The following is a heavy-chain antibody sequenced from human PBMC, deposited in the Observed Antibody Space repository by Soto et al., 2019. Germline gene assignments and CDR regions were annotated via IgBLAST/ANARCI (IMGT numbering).Heavy chain of an antibody. V-gene: IGHV3-23*01. J-gene: IGHJ4*02. Sequence: EVQLLESGGDLVQPGGSLRLSCAASGFNVGAFAVNWVRQAPGKGLEWVSGISVSDAFIYYADSVRGRFSISRDASEKILYLQMNSLRVDDTALYYCTRETVAGITGLDSWGPGTLVTVSS. CDR1: GFNVGAFA. D-gene: IGHD1-20*01. CDR3: TRETVAGITGLDS. CDR2: ISVSDAFI.